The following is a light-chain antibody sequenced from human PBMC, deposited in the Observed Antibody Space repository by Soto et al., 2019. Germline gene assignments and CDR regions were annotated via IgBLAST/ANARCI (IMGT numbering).Light chain of an antibody. Sequence: DIQMTQSPSSLSASVGDRVTITCRASQSISSNLNWYQQKPGKAPKLLINAATNLQSGVPSRFSGSGSGTDFTLTISSLQPEDFATYYCQQSYSTRYTFGQGTKLEIK. CDR1: QSISSN. CDR2: AAT. J-gene: IGKJ2*01. CDR3: QQSYSTRYT. V-gene: IGKV1-39*01.